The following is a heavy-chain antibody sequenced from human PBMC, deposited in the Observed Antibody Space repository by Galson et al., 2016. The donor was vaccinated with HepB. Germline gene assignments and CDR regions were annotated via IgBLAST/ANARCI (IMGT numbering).Heavy chain of an antibody. Sequence: RLSXAASXXXFTDVXXXWVRXAPGKGLEXXXRIRGRLHGGTTDYAAPVKGRFTISRDDSKTTLYLQMDSLKTEDXAVYYCVREPHXEYWGRGXLVPVSS. CDR3: VREPHXEY. J-gene: IGHJ4*02. V-gene: IGHV3-15*01. CDR2: IRGRLHGGTT. CDR1: XXXFTDVX.